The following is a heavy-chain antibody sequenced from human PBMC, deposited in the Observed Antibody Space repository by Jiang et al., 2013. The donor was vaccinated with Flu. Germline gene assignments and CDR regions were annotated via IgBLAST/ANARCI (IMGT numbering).Heavy chain of an antibody. V-gene: IGHV6-1*01. CDR2: TYFRSEWFF. Sequence: SQTLSLTCAISGDSVSSDSAAWTWIRQSPSRGLEWLGRTYFRSEWFFDYDLSVKSRITIKAGTSENHFSLHLNSVTPDDTAVYFCARDGGSSGWFDYWGPGTLVTVSS. CDR3: ARDGGSSGWFDY. D-gene: IGHD6-19*01. J-gene: IGHJ5*01. CDR1: GDSVSSDSAA.